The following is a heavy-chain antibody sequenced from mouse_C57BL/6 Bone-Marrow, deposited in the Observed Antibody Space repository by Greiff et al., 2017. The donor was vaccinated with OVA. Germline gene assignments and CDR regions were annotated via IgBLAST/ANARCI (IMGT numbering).Heavy chain of an antibody. CDR2: INPYNGGT. J-gene: IGHJ4*01. V-gene: IGHV1-19*01. CDR3: AREEGTVNAMDY. CDR1: GYTFTDYY. Sequence: VQLQQSGPVLVKPGASVKMSCKASGYTFTDYYMNWVKQSHGKSLEWIGVINPYNGGTSYNQKFKGKATLTVDKSSSTAYMELNSLTSEDSAVYYCAREEGTVNAMDYWGQGTSVTVSS. D-gene: IGHD1-1*01.